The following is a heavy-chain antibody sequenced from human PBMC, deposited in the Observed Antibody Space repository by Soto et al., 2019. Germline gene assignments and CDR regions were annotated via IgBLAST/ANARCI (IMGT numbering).Heavy chain of an antibody. CDR2: ISGSGGST. D-gene: IGHD2-2*02. J-gene: IGHJ5*02. V-gene: IGHV3-23*01. CDR3: AKDRGDQLLYGGDWFDP. Sequence: EVQLLESGGGLVQPGGSLRLSCAASGFTFSSYAMSWVRQAPGKGLEWVSAISGSGGSTYYADSVKGRFTISRDNSKNTLYLQMNSLRAEDTAVYYCAKDRGDQLLYGGDWFDPWGQGTLVTVSS. CDR1: GFTFSSYA.